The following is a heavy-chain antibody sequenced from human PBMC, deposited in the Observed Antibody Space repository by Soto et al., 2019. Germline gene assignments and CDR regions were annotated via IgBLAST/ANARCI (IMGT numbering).Heavy chain of an antibody. CDR3: ARWDHDYGYLDV. D-gene: IGHD4-17*01. Sequence: QVQQQQSGPGLVKPSQTLSLTCDISGDSVSSNRGAWTWIRQSPSRGLEWLGRTYYRSKWYNEYGLSVKRRITINADTCKNQFSLQLNSVTPEDAAVHYCARWDHDYGYLDVWGLGTTVTVSS. CDR1: GDSVSSNRGA. V-gene: IGHV6-1*01. CDR2: TYYRSKWYN. J-gene: IGHJ6*02.